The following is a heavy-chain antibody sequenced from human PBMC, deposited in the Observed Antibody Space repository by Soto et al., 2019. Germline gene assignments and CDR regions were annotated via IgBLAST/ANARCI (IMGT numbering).Heavy chain of an antibody. CDR1: GYAFSNYA. V-gene: IGHV1-3*01. CDR3: ARDPVINSGWYGFLDY. D-gene: IGHD6-19*01. CDR2: INAGIGNT. J-gene: IGHJ4*01. Sequence: GASVKVSCKASGYAFSNYAIHWVRQAPGQRLEWMGWINAGIGNTQYSQRFQGRITITRDTSASTAYMELSSLRSEDTAVYYCARDPVINSGWYGFLDYWG.